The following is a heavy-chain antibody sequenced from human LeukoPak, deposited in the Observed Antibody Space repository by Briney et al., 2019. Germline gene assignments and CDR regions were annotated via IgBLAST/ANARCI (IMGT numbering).Heavy chain of an antibody. CDR3: ARYYDFWSGYSGYYYCMDV. V-gene: IGHV3-7*01. CDR2: IKQDGSEK. CDR1: GLTFSSYW. D-gene: IGHD3-3*01. Sequence: GGSLRLSCAASGLTFSSYWMSWVRQAPGKGLEWVANIKQDGSEKYYVDSVKGRFTISRDNAKNSLYLQMNSLRAEDTAVYYCARYYDFWSGYSGYYYCMDVWGKGTTVTVSS. J-gene: IGHJ6*03.